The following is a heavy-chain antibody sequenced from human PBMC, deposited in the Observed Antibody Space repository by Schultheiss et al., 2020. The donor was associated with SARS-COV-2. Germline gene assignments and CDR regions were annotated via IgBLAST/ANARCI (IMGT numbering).Heavy chain of an antibody. J-gene: IGHJ4*02. CDR1: GGSISSSSYY. Sequence: SETLSLTCTVSGGSISSSSYYWGWIRQPPGKGLEWIGEIYHSGSTNYNPSLKSRVTISVDTSKNQFSLKLSSVTAADTAVYYCARLDGYGFDYWGQGTLVTVSS. V-gene: IGHV4-39*07. D-gene: IGHD5-24*01. CDR2: IYHSGST. CDR3: ARLDGYGFDY.